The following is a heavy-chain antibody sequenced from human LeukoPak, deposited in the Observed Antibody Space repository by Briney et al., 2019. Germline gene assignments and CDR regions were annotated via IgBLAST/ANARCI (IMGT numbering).Heavy chain of an antibody. CDR3: ARESHVTREDY. D-gene: IGHD3-10*01. J-gene: IGHJ4*02. Sequence: GASVTVSCTASGYTFTSYGISWVRQAPGQGLEWMGWISANDGNTDYPQKLRGRVTMTTDTSTSTAYMELRSLRSDDTAVYYCARESHVTREDYWGQGTLVTVSS. V-gene: IGHV1-18*01. CDR1: GYTFTSYG. CDR2: ISANDGNT.